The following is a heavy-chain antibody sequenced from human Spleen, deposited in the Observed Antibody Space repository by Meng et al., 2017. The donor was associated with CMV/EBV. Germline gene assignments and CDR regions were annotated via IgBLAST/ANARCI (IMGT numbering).Heavy chain of an antibody. CDR2: ISSSSSTI. J-gene: IGHJ6*02. Sequence: GGSLRLSCAASGFTFSSYSMNWVRQAPGKGLEWVSYISSSSSTIYYADSVKGRFTISRDNAKNSLSLQMSSLRADDTAVYYCARRSTDYYYGLDVWGQGTTVTVSS. D-gene: IGHD2-2*01. V-gene: IGHV3-48*04. CDR1: GFTFSSYS. CDR3: ARRSTDYYYGLDV.